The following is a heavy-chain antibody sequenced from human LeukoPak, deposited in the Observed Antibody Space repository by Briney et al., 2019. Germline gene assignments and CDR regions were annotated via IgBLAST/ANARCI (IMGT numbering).Heavy chain of an antibody. CDR1: GFPFSSYA. Sequence: GGSLRLSCAASGFPFSSYAMSWARQAPRKGLEWVSAISGSGGSTYYTDSVKGRFTIPRDNSNNTLYLQMNSLRAEDTAVYYCAKDSPITMIVVVIPHGAFDIWGQGTMVTVSS. J-gene: IGHJ3*02. D-gene: IGHD3-22*01. V-gene: IGHV3-23*01. CDR2: ISGSGGST. CDR3: AKDSPITMIVVVIPHGAFDI.